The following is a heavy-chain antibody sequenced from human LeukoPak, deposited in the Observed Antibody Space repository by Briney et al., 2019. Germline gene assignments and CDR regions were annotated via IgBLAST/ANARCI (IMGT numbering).Heavy chain of an antibody. CDR2: ISSSSSYI. Sequence: GSLRLSCAASGFTFSSYSMNWVRQAPGKGLEWVSSISSSSSYIYYADSVKGRFTISRDNAKNSLYLQMNSLRAEDTAVYYCARGYCSGGSCYSSGFDYWGQGTLVTVSS. CDR1: GFTFSSYS. J-gene: IGHJ4*02. CDR3: ARGYCSGGSCYSSGFDY. V-gene: IGHV3-21*01. D-gene: IGHD2-15*01.